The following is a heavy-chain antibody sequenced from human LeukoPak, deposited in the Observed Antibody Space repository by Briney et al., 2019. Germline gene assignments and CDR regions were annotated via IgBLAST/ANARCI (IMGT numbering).Heavy chain of an antibody. CDR1: EFTFNSYA. D-gene: IGHD2-21*01. J-gene: IGHJ6*02. Sequence: PGGSLRLSCSASEFTFNSYAMNWVRQAPGKGLEWVGRIKSKAYGGTIDYAAPVKGRYTISRDDSKNTLYLQMNSLKTEDTAVYYCTTDYGSSISSYYYYGMDVWGQGTTVTVSS. V-gene: IGHV3-15*07. CDR3: TTDYGSSISSYYYYGMDV. CDR2: IKSKAYGGTI.